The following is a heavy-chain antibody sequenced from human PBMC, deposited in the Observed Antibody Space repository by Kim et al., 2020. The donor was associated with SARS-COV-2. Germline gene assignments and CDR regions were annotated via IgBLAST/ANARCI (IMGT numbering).Heavy chain of an antibody. CDR3: ARLIAAAFDY. CDR2: SA. J-gene: IGHJ4*02. V-gene: IGHV4-39*01. Sequence: SAYSNPSLKSRVTISVDTSKNQFSLKLSSVTAADTAVYYCARLIAAAFDYWGQGTLVTVSS. D-gene: IGHD6-13*01.